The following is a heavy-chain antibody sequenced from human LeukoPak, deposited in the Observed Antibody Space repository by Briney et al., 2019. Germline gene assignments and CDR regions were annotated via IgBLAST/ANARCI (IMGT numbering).Heavy chain of an antibody. CDR3: ARECRGARYYYYYYMDV. D-gene: IGHD2-15*01. Sequence: SETLSLTCTVSGGSISSYYWSWIRQPAGKGLEWVGRIYTSGSTNYNPSLKSRVTMSVDTSKNQFSLKLSSVAAADTAVYYCARECRGARYYYYYYMDVWGKGTTVTVSS. CDR1: GGSISSYY. CDR2: IYTSGST. V-gene: IGHV4-4*07. J-gene: IGHJ6*03.